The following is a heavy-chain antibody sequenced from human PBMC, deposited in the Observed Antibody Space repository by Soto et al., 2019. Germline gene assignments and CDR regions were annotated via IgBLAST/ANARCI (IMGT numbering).Heavy chain of an antibody. CDR1: GFTFSSYG. J-gene: IGHJ6*02. V-gene: IGHV3-30*18. Sequence: QVQLVESGGGVVQPGRSLRLSCAASGFTFSSYGMHGVRQAPGKGLEWVAVISYDGSNKDYADSVKGRFTISRDNSTNKLYLQMNSVRAADTAVYYCAKDRGYSGYGMDVWGQGTTVTVSS. CDR2: ISYDGSNK. D-gene: IGHD5-12*01. CDR3: AKDRGYSGYGMDV.